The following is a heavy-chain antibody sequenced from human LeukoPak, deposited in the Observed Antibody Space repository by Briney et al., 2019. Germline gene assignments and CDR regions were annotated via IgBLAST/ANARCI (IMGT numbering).Heavy chain of an antibody. CDR2: INIDGSSA. CDR3: ARDARPDSKTTSPNY. Sequence: GGSLRLSCAASGFTFSSYWMHWVRQIPGKGLVWVSRINIDGSSANYADSVKGRFTISRDNAKNTLYLQMNSLRAEDTAVYYCARDARPDSKTTSPNYWGQGTLVTVSS. J-gene: IGHJ4*02. CDR1: GFTFSSYW. V-gene: IGHV3-74*01. D-gene: IGHD2/OR15-2a*01.